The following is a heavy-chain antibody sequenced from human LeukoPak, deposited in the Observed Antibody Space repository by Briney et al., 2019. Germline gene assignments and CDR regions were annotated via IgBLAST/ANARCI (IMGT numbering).Heavy chain of an antibody. CDR3: ARRYCSNGVCYHP. CDR1: GYNFTNYW. Sequence: PGESLKISCKSSGYNFTNYWIGWVRQMPGKGLEWMGIIYPGDSDTRYSPSFQGQVTISADKSITTAYLQWSSLKASDTAMYYCARRYCSNGVCYHPWGQGTLVTVSS. D-gene: IGHD2-8*01. CDR2: IYPGDSDT. V-gene: IGHV5-51*01. J-gene: IGHJ5*02.